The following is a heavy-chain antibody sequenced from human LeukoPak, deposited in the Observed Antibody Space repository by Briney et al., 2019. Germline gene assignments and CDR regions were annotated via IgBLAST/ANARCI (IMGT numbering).Heavy chain of an antibody. J-gene: IGHJ4*02. CDR3: ARAGYCSDGKCYTFDY. D-gene: IGHD2-15*01. CDR2: INPNSGGT. V-gene: IGHV1-2*02. Sequence: ASVKVSCKTSGYTFTDYYIHWVRQAPGQGLEWMGWINPNSGGTDCAQRFQGRVTMTGDTSITMLYMEMSSLTPDDTAVYYCARAGYCSDGKCYTFDYWGQGTLVTVSS. CDR1: GYTFTDYY.